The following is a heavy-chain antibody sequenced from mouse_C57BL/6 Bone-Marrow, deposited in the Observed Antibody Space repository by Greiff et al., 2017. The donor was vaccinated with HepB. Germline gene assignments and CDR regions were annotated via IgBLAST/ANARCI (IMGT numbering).Heavy chain of an antibody. CDR2: INPYNGDT. D-gene: IGHD1-1*01. Sequence: VQLQQSGPELVKPGDSVKISCKASGYSFTGYFMNWVMQSHGKSLEWIGRINPYNGDTFYNQKFKGKATLTVDKSSSPAHMELRSLTSEASAVYYCARSYYGSSYDYWGQGTTLTVSS. J-gene: IGHJ2*01. CDR1: GYSFTGYF. CDR3: ARSYYGSSYDY. V-gene: IGHV1-20*01.